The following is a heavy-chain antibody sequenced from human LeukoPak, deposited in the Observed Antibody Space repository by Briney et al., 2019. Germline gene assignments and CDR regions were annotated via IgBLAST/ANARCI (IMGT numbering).Heavy chain of an antibody. D-gene: IGHD6-19*01. CDR3: TRGQWLDVWDF. CDR2: IQDRGST. Sequence: PSETLSLTCIVSGTXMSNSYCSWIRQPAGKGLEWIGHIQDRGSTIYNPSLGSRVTMSLDTPKNQFSLKLNSVTAADTAAYYCTRGQWLDVWDFWGQGTLVTVSS. CDR1: GTXMSNSY. J-gene: IGHJ4*02. V-gene: IGHV4-4*07.